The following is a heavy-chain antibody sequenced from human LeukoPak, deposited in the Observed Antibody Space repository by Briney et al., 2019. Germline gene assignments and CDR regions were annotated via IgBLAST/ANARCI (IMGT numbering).Heavy chain of an antibody. Sequence: GASVKVSCEASGYTFTGYYMHWVRQAPGQGLEWMGRINPNSGGTNYAQKFQGRVTITTDESTSTAYMELSSLRSEDTAVYYCARATYYDILTGSNWFDPWGQGTLVTVSS. CDR1: GYTFTGYY. CDR3: ARATYYDILTGSNWFDP. D-gene: IGHD3-9*01. CDR2: INPNSGGT. V-gene: IGHV1-2*06. J-gene: IGHJ5*02.